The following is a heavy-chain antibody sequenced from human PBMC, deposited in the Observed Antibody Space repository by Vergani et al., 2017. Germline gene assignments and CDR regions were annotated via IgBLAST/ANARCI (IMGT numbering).Heavy chain of an antibody. CDR1: GGTFSSYA. J-gene: IGHJ5*02. CDR3: ARARDYSNYQPGGRDNWFDP. D-gene: IGHD4-11*01. CDR2: IIPIFGTA. Sequence: QVQLVQSGAEVKKPGSSVKVSCKASGGTFSSYAISWVRQAPGQGLEWMGRIIPIFGTANYAQKCQGRVTITAEESTSTAYMELSSRRSEDTAVYYCARARDYSNYQPGGRDNWFDPWGQGTLVTVSS. V-gene: IGHV1-69*18.